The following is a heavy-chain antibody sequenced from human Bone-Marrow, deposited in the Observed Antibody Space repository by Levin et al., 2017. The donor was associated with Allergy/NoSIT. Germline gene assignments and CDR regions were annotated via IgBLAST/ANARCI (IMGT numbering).Heavy chain of an antibody. J-gene: IGHJ4*02. V-gene: IGHV1-2*02. D-gene: IGHD4-23*01. Sequence: GSVKVSCKASGYVFTAYYIHWVRQAPGQGLEWVGWINPNSGGTGSAEKFQGRVTMTTDPSINTVYVELSGLRSDDTAFYYCARDPPLYGGDSGSDYWGQGTLVTVSS. CDR2: INPNSGGT. CDR1: GYVFTAYY. CDR3: ARDPPLYGGDSGSDY.